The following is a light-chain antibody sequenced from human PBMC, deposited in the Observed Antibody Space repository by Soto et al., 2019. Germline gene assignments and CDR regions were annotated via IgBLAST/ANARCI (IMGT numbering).Light chain of an antibody. J-gene: IGKJ1*01. V-gene: IGKV3-15*01. Sequence: EIVMTQSPATLSVSPGERATLSCRASQTVINKLAWFQQEPGQAPRLLIYDASTRATGIPARFSGSGSGTEFTLTISSLQSEDFATYYCQHYNSYSVAFGPGTKVEIK. CDR1: QTVINK. CDR3: QHYNSYSVA. CDR2: DAS.